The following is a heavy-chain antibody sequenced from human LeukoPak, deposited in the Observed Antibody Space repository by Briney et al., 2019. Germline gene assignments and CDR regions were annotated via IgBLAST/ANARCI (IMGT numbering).Heavy chain of an antibody. CDR2: ISAYNGNT. J-gene: IGHJ5*02. V-gene: IGHV1-18*01. Sequence: GASVKVSCKASGYTFTSYGISWVRQARGQGLEWMGWISAYNGNTNYAQKLQGRVTMTTDTSTSTAYMELRSLRSGDTAVYYCARDFLGYCSSTSCYTGWFDPWGQGTLVTVSS. D-gene: IGHD2-2*02. CDR1: GYTFTSYG. CDR3: ARDFLGYCSSTSCYTGWFDP.